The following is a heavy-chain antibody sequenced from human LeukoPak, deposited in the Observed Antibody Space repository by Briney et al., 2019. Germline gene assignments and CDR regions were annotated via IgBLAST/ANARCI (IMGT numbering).Heavy chain of an antibody. D-gene: IGHD3-22*01. J-gene: IGHJ4*02. Sequence: SETLSLTCGVSGGSVSTIGYSWSWIRQPPGKGLEWIGYIYQSGSTSYNPSLQSRVTISIDKSKNQFSLKLSSVTAADTAVYYCARDSYYDNSGEGAFDIWGQGTLVAVSS. CDR3: ARDSYYDNSGEGAFDI. CDR1: GGSVSTIGYS. V-gene: IGHV4-30-2*01. CDR2: IYQSGST.